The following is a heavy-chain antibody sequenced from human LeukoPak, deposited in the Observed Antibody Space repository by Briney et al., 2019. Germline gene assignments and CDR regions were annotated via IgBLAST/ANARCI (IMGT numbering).Heavy chain of an antibody. CDR3: AKESPRSDGYNC. CDR2: ISSSGSTI. J-gene: IGHJ4*02. V-gene: IGHV3-11*01. CDR1: GFTFSDYY. D-gene: IGHD5-12*01. Sequence: GGSLRLSCAASGFTFSDYYMSWIRQAPGKGLEWVSYISSSGSTIYYADSVKGRFTISRDNSKNTLYLQMNSLRAEDTAVYYCAKESPRSDGYNCWGQGTLVTVSS.